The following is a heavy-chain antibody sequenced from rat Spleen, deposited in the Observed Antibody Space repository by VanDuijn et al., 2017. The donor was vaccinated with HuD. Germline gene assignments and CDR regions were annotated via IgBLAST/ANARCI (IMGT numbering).Heavy chain of an antibody. CDR1: GFTFSDYY. CDR2: INYDGRNI. V-gene: IGHV5-29*01. Sequence: EVQLVESNGGLVQPGRSLKLSCVASGFTFSDYYMAWVRQAPTKGLEWVATINYDGRNIYYRDSVKGRFTISRDNAKSTLYLQMNSLRSEDTATYYCLRFVFRYDLGWFAYWGQCTLVTVSS. D-gene: IGHD2-1*01. CDR3: LRFVFRYDLGWFAY. J-gene: IGHJ3*01.